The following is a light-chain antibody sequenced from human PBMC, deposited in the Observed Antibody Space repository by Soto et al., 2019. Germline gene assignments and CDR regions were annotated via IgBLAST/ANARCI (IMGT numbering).Light chain of an antibody. CDR3: SSYAGSNNLI. Sequence: QSVLTQPPSASGSPGQSVTISCTGTSSDLGDYDYVSWYKQHPGKAPKLMIYEVNKRPSGVPDRFSGSKSGNTASLTVTGLQAEDEADYYCSSYAGSNNLIFGGGTQLTVL. J-gene: IGLJ2*01. CDR1: SSDLGDYDY. V-gene: IGLV2-8*01. CDR2: EVN.